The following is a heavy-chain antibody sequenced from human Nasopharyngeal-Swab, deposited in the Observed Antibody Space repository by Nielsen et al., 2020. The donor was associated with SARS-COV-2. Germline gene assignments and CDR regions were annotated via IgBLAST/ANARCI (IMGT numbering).Heavy chain of an antibody. Sequence: GSLRLSCTVSGGSISSYYWSWIRQPAGKGLEWIGYIYYSGSTNYNPSLKSRVTISVDTSKNQFSLKLSSVTAADTAVYYCARVAYYGSGSYYYYYYGMDVWGQGTTVTVSS. V-gene: IGHV4-59*01. D-gene: IGHD3-10*01. CDR2: IYYSGST. J-gene: IGHJ6*02. CDR3: ARVAYYGSGSYYYYYYGMDV. CDR1: GGSISSYY.